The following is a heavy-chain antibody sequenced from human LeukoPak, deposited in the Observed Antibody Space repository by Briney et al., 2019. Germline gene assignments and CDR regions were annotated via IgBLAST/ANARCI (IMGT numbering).Heavy chain of an antibody. CDR3: ATSRTSDY. Sequence: PGGSLRLSCAASGFTFSSYWMSWVRQAPGKGLEWVAITKQDGSEKYYVDSVKGRLTISRDNAEKSLYLQMNSLRAADTAVYYCATSRTSDYWGQGTLVTVSS. CDR1: GFTFSSYW. D-gene: IGHD1-14*01. V-gene: IGHV3-7*03. CDR2: TKQDGSEK. J-gene: IGHJ4*02.